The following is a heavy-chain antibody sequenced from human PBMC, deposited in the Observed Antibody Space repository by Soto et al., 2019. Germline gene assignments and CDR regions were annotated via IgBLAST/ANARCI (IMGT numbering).Heavy chain of an antibody. V-gene: IGHV1-69*01. CDR2: IIPIFGTA. J-gene: IGHJ5*02. Sequence: QVQLMQSGAEVKKPGSSVKVSCKASGGTFSSYAISWVRQAPGQGLEWMGGIIPIFGTANYAQKFQGRVTITADESTSTAYMELSSLRSEDTAVYYCVYDYVWGSYRYNGWFDPWGQGTLVTVSS. D-gene: IGHD3-16*02. CDR1: GGTFSSYA. CDR3: VYDYVWGSYRYNGWFDP.